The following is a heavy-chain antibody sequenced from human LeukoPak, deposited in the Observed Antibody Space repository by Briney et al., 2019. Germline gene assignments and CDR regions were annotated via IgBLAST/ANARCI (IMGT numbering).Heavy chain of an antibody. D-gene: IGHD3-10*01. V-gene: IGHV3-49*03. Sequence: PGGSLRLSCTASGFTFGDYAMSWFRQAPGKGLEWVGFIRSKAYGGTTEYAASVKGRFTISRDDSKSIAYLQMNSLKTEDTAVYYCTRDRLLEDYYGSGSYYPVQYWGQGTLVTVSS. CDR3: TRDRLLEDYYGSGSYYPVQY. CDR2: IRSKAYGGTT. J-gene: IGHJ4*02. CDR1: GFTFGDYA.